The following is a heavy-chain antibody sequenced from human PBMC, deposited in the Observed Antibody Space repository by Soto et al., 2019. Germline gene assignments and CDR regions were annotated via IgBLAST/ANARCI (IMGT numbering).Heavy chain of an antibody. V-gene: IGHV3-53*01. Sequence: EVQLVESGGGLIQPGGSLRLSCAASGFSVSSNYMSWVRQAPGKGLEWVSVIYTGGSTHYADSVEGRFTISRDISKNTLYLQMNSLRADDTAVYYCARDPGSIAVAGTIWGQGTLVTVSS. D-gene: IGHD6-19*01. CDR3: ARDPGSIAVAGTI. J-gene: IGHJ4*02. CDR2: IYTGGST. CDR1: GFSVSSNY.